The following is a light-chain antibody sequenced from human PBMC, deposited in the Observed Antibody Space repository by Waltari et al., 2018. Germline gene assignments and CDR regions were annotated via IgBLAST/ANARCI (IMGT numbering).Light chain of an antibody. CDR1: SSDVGPTKF. CDR3: CSCVGRNIYWV. CDR2: DIN. V-gene: IGLV2-11*01. Sequence: QSALPPPRSVSGSPGKSVTISCTGTSSDVGPTKFLSWYQHHPDKAPKLIIYDINKRPSGVPDRFSGSKSGNTASLTISGLQAEDEADYYCCSCVGRNIYWVFGGGTKLTVL. J-gene: IGLJ3*02.